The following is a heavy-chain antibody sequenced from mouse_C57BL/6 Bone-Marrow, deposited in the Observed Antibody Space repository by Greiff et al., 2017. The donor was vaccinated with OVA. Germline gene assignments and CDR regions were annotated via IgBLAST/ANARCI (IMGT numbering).Heavy chain of an antibody. J-gene: IGHJ1*03. D-gene: IGHD2-3*01. CDR1: GYTFTSYW. V-gene: IGHV1-69*01. CDR3: ARGDGPYWYFDV. Sequence: VKLVESGAELVMPGASVKLSCKASGYTFTSYWMHWVKQRPGQGLEWIGEIDPSDSYTNYNQKFKGKSTLTVDKSSSTAYMQLSSLTSEDSAVYYCARGDGPYWYFDVWGTGTTVTVSS. CDR2: IDPSDSYT.